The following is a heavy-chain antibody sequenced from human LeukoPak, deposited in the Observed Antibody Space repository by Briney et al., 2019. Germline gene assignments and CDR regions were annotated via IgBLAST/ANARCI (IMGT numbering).Heavy chain of an antibody. Sequence: PGGSLRLSCAASGFTFSNYEMNWVRQTPGKGLEWVSYISTSCSTIYYADSVKGRFIISRDNAKNSLYLQMNSLRADDTAVYYCVRESGEITRLDYWGQGTLVTVSS. J-gene: IGHJ4*02. D-gene: IGHD3-10*01. V-gene: IGHV3-48*03. CDR3: VRESGEITRLDY. CDR1: GFTFSNYE. CDR2: ISTSCSTI.